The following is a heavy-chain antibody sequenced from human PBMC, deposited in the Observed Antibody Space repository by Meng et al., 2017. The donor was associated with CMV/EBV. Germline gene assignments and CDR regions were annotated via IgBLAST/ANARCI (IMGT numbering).Heavy chain of an antibody. CDR2: IIPIFGTA. V-gene: IGHV1-69*05. J-gene: IGHJ4*02. Sequence: SVKVSCKASGGTFSSYAISWVRQAPGQGLEWMGGIIPIFGTANYAQKFQGRVTITTDESTSTAYMELSSLRSEDTAVYYCASNYDFWSGLDYWGQGTMVTVSS. D-gene: IGHD3-3*01. CDR3: ASNYDFWSGLDY. CDR1: GGTFSSYA.